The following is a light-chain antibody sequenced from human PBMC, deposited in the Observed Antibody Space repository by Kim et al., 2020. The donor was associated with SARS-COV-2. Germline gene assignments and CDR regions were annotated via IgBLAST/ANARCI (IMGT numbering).Light chain of an antibody. J-gene: IGLJ2*01. V-gene: IGLV2-8*01. CDR3: SSYAGSDNVL. Sequence: QSVTISCTGTSSDVGSYNYVSWYQQHPGKAPKLMIYEVNKRPSGVPDRFSGSKSGSTASLTVSGLQAEDEADYYCSSYAGSDNVLFGGGTQLTVL. CDR2: EVN. CDR1: SSDVGSYNY.